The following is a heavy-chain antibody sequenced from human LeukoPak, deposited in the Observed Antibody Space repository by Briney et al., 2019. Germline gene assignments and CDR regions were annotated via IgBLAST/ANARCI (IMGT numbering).Heavy chain of an antibody. Sequence: PSETLSLTCAVYSGSFSGYYWNWIRQPPGNGLEWIGEIDHSGSTNYDPSLKSRVTMSIDTSKNQFSLKLNSVTAADMAVYYCARFYYYVDFWGQGTLVTVSS. V-gene: IGHV4-34*01. J-gene: IGHJ4*02. CDR3: ARFYYYVDF. CDR2: IDHSGST. D-gene: IGHD3-10*01. CDR1: SGSFSGYY.